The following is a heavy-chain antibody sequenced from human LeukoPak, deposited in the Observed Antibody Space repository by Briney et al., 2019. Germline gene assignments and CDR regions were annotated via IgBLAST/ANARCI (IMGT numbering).Heavy chain of an antibody. CDR1: GDSVSSNSAG. Sequence: SQTLSLTCAISGDSVSSNSAGWNWIRQSPSRGLEWLGRTYYTYKWYNDFAPSVRNRITINPDTSKNQFSLQLNSVTPEDTAVYYCARDRGSTTDYWGQGTLVTVSS. J-gene: IGHJ4*02. V-gene: IGHV6-1*01. CDR3: ARDRGSTTDY. D-gene: IGHD1-1*01. CDR2: TYYTYKWYN.